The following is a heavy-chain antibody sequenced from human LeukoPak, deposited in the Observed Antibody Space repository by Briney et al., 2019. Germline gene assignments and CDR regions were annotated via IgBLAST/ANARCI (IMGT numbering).Heavy chain of an antibody. D-gene: IGHD3-22*01. V-gene: IGHV4-59*01. J-gene: IGHJ3*02. CDR2: IYYSGST. Sequence: SETLSLTCTVSGGSISSYYWSWIRQPPGKGLEWIGYIYYSGSTNYNPSLQSRVTITVDTSNNHFSLQLSSVLAADTAVHYYARTVDYYDSSGYYAVGAFDIWGQGTMVTVSS. CDR1: GGSISSYY. CDR3: ARTVDYYDSSGYYAVGAFDI.